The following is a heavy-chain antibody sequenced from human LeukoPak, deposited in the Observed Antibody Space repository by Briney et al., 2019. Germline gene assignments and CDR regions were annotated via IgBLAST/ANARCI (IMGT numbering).Heavy chain of an antibody. J-gene: IGHJ4*02. D-gene: IGHD1-26*01. CDR1: GYTLTELS. V-gene: IGHV1-24*01. CDR2: FDPEDGET. Sequence: GASVKVSCKVSGYTLTELSMHWVRQAPGKGLEWMGGFDPEDGETIYAQKFQGRVTMTEDTSTDTAYMELSSLRSEDTAVYYCASRYSGSYRSSNTPLDYWGQGTLVTVSS. CDR3: ASRYSGSYRSSNTPLDY.